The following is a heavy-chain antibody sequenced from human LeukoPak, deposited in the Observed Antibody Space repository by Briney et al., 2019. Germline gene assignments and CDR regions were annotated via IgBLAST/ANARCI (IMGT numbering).Heavy chain of an antibody. CDR1: GFTFSSYA. J-gene: IGHJ4*02. Sequence: GGSLRLSCAASGFTFSSYAMHWVRQAPGKGLEWVAVISYHGSNKYYADSVKGRFTISRDNSKNTLYLQMNSLRSEDTAVYYCARGNIVSTITEVDYWGQGTLVTVSS. V-gene: IGHV3-30*04. CDR3: ARGNIVSTITEVDY. CDR2: ISYHGSNK. D-gene: IGHD5/OR15-5a*01.